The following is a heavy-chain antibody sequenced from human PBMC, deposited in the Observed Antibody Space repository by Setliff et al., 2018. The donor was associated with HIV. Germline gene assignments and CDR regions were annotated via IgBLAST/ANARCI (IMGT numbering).Heavy chain of an antibody. Sequence: ESGPTLVNPTETLTLTCTGSGFSFSDARMGVSWIRQPPGKALEWLAHIFSNDEKSYSTSLKSRLTISKDTSKSQVVLTMTNMDTVDTATYYCARIRRVTIFGVGIKYYFDYWGQGTLVTVSS. D-gene: IGHD3-3*01. V-gene: IGHV2-26*01. CDR1: GFSFSDARMG. CDR2: IFSNDEK. J-gene: IGHJ4*02. CDR3: ARIRRVTIFGVGIKYYFDY.